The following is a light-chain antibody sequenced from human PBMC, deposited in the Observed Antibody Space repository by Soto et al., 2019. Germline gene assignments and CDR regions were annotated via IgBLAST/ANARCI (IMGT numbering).Light chain of an antibody. J-gene: IGLJ1*01. CDR2: EVV. Sequence: QSALTQPPSASGSPGQSVTISCTGTKNDIGVYDFVSWYQHHPGKAPRLIIYEVVQRPSGVPDRFSGSKSGNTASLTVSGLQAADEGDYFCKSYAGSNTYVFGSVTKLTVL. CDR1: KNDIGVYDF. V-gene: IGLV2-8*01. CDR3: KSYAGSNTYV.